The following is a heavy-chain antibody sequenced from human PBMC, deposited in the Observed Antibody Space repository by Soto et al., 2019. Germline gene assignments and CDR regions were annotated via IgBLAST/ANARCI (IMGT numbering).Heavy chain of an antibody. CDR2: ISSSGSYI. V-gene: IGHV3-21*01. Sequence: GGSLRLSCAASGFIFSTYSMNWVRQAPGKGLEWVSSISSSGSYIYYADSVKGRFTISRDNAKNSLYLQMNSLRAEDTAVYYCSRDEGAGTTFSDYWGQGTLVTVSS. CDR1: GFIFSTYS. D-gene: IGHD1-1*01. CDR3: SRDEGAGTTFSDY. J-gene: IGHJ4*02.